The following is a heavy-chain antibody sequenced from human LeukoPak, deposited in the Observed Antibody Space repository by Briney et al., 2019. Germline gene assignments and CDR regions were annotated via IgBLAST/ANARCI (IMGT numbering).Heavy chain of an antibody. CDR1: GYTFTGYY. CDR2: INPNSGGT. CDR3: ARGSDDFWSGYSPSY. D-gene: IGHD3-3*01. Sequence: WASVKVSCKASGYTFTGYYMHWVRQAPGQGLEWMGWINPNSGGTNYAQKFQGRVTMTRDTSISTACMELSRLRSDDTAVYYCARGSDDFWSGYSPSYWGQGTLVTVSS. J-gene: IGHJ4*02. V-gene: IGHV1-2*02.